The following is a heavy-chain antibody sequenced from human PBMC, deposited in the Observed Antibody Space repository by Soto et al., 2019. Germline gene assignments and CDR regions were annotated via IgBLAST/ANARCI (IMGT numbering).Heavy chain of an antibody. J-gene: IGHJ6*02. D-gene: IGHD2-2*01. V-gene: IGHV1-69*19. Sequence: QVQLVQSGAEVKKPGSSVNVSCKSSGGTFSSYAISWVRQAPGQGLEWMGGIIPIFGTANYAQKFQDRVTFTANESTTTPYMRRSRLGSEDTAVYYCARASTNCSSTTSTTPYYYHAMVVWGHGTTVCVSS. CDR2: IIPIFGTA. CDR1: GGTFSSYA. CDR3: ARASTNCSSTTSTTPYYYHAMVV.